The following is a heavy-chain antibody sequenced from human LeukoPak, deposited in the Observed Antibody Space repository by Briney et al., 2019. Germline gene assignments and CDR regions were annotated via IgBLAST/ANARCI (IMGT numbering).Heavy chain of an antibody. V-gene: IGHV1-46*01. J-gene: IGHJ6*03. CDR3: ARRAARGYYYMDV. CDR1: GYTFTSYY. CDR2: INPSGGST. Sequence: GASVKVSCKASGYTFTSYYMHWVRQAPGQGLEWMGIINPSGGSTSYAQKFQGRVTMTRDMSTSTVYMELSSLRSEDTAVYYCARRAARGYYYMDVWGKGTTVTVSS. D-gene: IGHD6-6*01.